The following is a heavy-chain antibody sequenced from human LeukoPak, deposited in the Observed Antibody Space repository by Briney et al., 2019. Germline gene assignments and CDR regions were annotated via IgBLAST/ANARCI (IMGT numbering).Heavy chain of an antibody. J-gene: IGHJ6*03. CDR1: GYSFTSYW. CDR2: IYPGDSDT. D-gene: IGHD6-25*01. Sequence: LGESLKISCKGSGYSFTSYWIGWVRQMPGKGLEWMGIIYPGDSDTRYSPSFQGQVTISADKSISTAYLQWSSLKASDTAMYYCARDGGQRLGVHYYYYYMGVWGKGTTVTVSS. V-gene: IGHV5-51*01. CDR3: ARDGGQRLGVHYYYYYMGV.